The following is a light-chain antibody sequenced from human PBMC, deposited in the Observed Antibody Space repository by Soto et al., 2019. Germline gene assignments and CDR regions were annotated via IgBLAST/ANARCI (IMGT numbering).Light chain of an antibody. V-gene: IGLV2-14*01. J-gene: IGLJ3*02. Sequence: SALPQPASVSGSPGQSITISCTGTSSDVGGYNYVSWYQQHPGKAPKLLIYEVSNRPSGVSNRFSGSKSGNTASLTISGLQAEDEADYYCTSYTSSSTWVFGGGTKVTVL. CDR1: SSDVGGYNY. CDR3: TSYTSSSTWV. CDR2: EVS.